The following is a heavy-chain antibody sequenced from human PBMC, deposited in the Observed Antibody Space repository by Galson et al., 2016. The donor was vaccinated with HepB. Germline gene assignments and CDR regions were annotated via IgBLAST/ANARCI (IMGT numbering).Heavy chain of an antibody. CDR3: ARDPTTIYYYYGLDV. D-gene: IGHD5-24*01. CDR1: GFSFSDYD. Sequence: SLRLSCAASGFSFSDYDMIWVRQAPGKGLEWVSSISNSGDYIYYSDSVQGRFTISRDNSKNTLSLQMGSLRAEDTAVYYCARDPTTIYYYYGLDVWGQGTTVTVSS. J-gene: IGHJ6*02. CDR2: ISNSGDYI. V-gene: IGHV3-21*01.